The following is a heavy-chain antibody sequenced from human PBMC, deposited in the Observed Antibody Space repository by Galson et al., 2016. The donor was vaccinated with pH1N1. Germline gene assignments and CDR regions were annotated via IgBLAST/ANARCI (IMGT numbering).Heavy chain of an antibody. D-gene: IGHD4-17*01. V-gene: IGHV1-69*13. Sequence: SVKVSCKASGGTFSPYAINWVRQAPGQGLEWMGGIIPIFATANYAQKFQGRVTITADESTKTAYMELTSLRPEDTAIYYCARTFTERLYGDYISAFDVWGQGTRVTVSS. CDR2: IIPIFATA. J-gene: IGHJ3*01. CDR3: ARTFTERLYGDYISAFDV. CDR1: GGTFSPYA.